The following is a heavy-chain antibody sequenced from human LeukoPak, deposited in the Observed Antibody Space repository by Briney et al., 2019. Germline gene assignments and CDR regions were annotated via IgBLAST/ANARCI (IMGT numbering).Heavy chain of an antibody. CDR3: ASSVNYLDY. CDR1: GGSFSGYY. CDR2: INHSGST. Sequence: SETLSLTCAVYGGSFSGYYWSWIRQPPGKGLEWIGEINHSGSTNYNPSLKSRVTISVDTSKNQFSLKLSSVTAADTAVYYCASSVNYLDYWGQGTLVTVSS. J-gene: IGHJ4*02. D-gene: IGHD5-24*01. V-gene: IGHV4-34*01.